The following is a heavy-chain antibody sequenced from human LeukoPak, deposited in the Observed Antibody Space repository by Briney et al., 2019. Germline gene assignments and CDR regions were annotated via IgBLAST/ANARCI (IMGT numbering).Heavy chain of an antibody. CDR3: ARGSDYDDYFYMDF. CDR1: GGSISSYY. J-gene: IGHJ6*03. V-gene: IGHV4-4*07. Sequence: SETLSLTCTVSGGSISSYYWSWIRQPAGKGLEWIGRIYTSGSTTYNPSLKSRVTMSVDTSKNQFSLKLSSVTAADTAVYFCARGSDYDDYFYMDFWGKGTTVTVSS. CDR2: IYTSGST.